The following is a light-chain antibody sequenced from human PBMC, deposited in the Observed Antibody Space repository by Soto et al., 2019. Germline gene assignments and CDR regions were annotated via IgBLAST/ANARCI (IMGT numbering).Light chain of an antibody. Sequence: DIQMTQSPSSLSASVRDRVTITCRASQGISKYLAWYQQKPGKVPKLLIYAASTLQSGVPSRFSGSGSGTDFTLTISSLQPEDVATYYCQKYDSAPWTFGQGTQVEIK. CDR2: AAS. CDR1: QGISKY. J-gene: IGKJ1*01. V-gene: IGKV1-27*01. CDR3: QKYDSAPWT.